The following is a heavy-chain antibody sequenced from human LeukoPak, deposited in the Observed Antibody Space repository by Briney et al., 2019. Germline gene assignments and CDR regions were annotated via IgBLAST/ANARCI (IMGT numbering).Heavy chain of an antibody. CDR1: GYTFTSYY. Sequence: PGASVKVSCKASGYTFTSYYMHWVRQAPGQGLEWMGGIIPIFGTANYAQKFQGRVTITADESTSTAYMELSSLRSEDTAVYYCARITHTYYYDSSGLKDQNFGYWGQGTLVTVSS. CDR3: ARITHTYYYDSSGLKDQNFGY. J-gene: IGHJ4*02. D-gene: IGHD3-22*01. V-gene: IGHV1-69*13. CDR2: IIPIFGTA.